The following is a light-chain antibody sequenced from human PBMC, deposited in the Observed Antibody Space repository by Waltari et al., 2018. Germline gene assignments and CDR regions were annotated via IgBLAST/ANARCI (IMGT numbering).Light chain of an antibody. CDR2: EAS. J-gene: IGKJ5*01. V-gene: IGKV3-15*01. CDR3: QQYNRWPPIT. CDR1: QSVASH. Sequence: EVVMTQSPATVSLFPGERATLSCRASQSVASHLAWYQQKPGQAPRLLIYEASTRATGISARFRGSGSGTEFTLTISSLQSEDSAVYYCQQYNRWPPITFGQGTRLEIK.